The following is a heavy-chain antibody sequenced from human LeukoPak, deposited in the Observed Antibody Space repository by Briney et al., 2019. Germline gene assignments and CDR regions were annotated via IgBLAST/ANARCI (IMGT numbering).Heavy chain of an antibody. V-gene: IGHV3-33*01. CDR2: IWYDGSNK. CDR3: ARDSYYDSSGHDAFDI. D-gene: IGHD3-22*01. CDR1: GFTFSSYG. J-gene: IGHJ3*02. Sequence: GGSLRLSCAASGFTFSSYGMHWVRQAPGKGLEWVAVIWYDGSNKYYADSVKGRFTISRDNSKNTLYLQMNSLRAEDTALYHCARDSYYDSSGHDAFDIWGQGTMVTVSS.